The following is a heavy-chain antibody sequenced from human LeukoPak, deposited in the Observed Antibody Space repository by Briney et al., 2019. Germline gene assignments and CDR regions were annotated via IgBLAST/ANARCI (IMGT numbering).Heavy chain of an antibody. CDR1: GYTLKAYF. CDR3: ARAALHSLSDYYFYMDV. V-gene: IGHV1-2*02. CDR2: INPYSGGI. D-gene: IGHD4-11*01. Sequence: ASGTVSCTASGYTLKAYFIYWVRQAPGQGLEWMGWINPYSGGIESAENFQGRVTLSRDTSANTAYMELSGLTSDDTAVYYCARAALHSLSDYYFYMDVWGEGTTVTV. J-gene: IGHJ6*03.